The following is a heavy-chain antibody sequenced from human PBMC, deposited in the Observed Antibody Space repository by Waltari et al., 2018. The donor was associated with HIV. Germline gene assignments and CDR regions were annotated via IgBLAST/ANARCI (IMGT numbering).Heavy chain of an antibody. V-gene: IGHV5-51*03. Sequence: EAQLVQSGAEVRKPGGSLKMSCQGSGYSFTRCWIAWVRQMPGKGLEWMGIIYPGDSDTKYSPSFQGQVTISADKSITTAYLQWRSLEASDSAIYYCARLGSYGSGSRPFFFDYWGQGTLVTVSS. D-gene: IGHD3-10*01. CDR2: IYPGDSDT. CDR3: ARLGSYGSGSRPFFFDY. J-gene: IGHJ4*02. CDR1: GYSFTRCW.